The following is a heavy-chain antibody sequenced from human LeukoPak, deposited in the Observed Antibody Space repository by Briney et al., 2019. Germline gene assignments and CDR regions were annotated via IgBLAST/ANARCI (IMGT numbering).Heavy chain of an antibody. CDR1: GFTFSDYY. Sequence: GGSLRLSCAAFGFTFSDYYMSWIRQAPGKGLEWVSHISTGSTYTNYADSVKGRFTISRDNAKNSLYLQMNSLRAEDTAVYYCARDNIRGYSYGYGYWGQGTLVTVSS. CDR3: ARDNIRGYSYGYGY. CDR2: ISTGSTYT. V-gene: IGHV3-11*06. J-gene: IGHJ4*02. D-gene: IGHD5-18*01.